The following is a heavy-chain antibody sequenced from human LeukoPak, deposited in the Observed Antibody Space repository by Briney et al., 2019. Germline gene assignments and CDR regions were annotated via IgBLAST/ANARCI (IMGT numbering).Heavy chain of an antibody. CDR1: RGSISSYY. Sequence: SEALSLTCTVSRGSISSYYWSWLRQPPGKGLEWIGNIYYSGSTNYNPSLKSRVTISVDTSKNQFSLKLSSVTAADTAVYYCARDYNWFDPWGQGTLVTVSS. V-gene: IGHV4-59*01. CDR2: IYYSGST. J-gene: IGHJ5*02. CDR3: ARDYNWFDP.